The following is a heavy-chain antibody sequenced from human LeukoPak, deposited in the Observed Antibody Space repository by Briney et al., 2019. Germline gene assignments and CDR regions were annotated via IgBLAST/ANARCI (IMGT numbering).Heavy chain of an antibody. J-gene: IGHJ6*02. Sequence: PGGSLRLSCAASGFTFSSYSMNWVRQAPGKGLEWVSSISSSSSYIYYADSVKGRFTISRDNSKNTLYLQMNSLRAEDTAVYYCARDLRITMVRGVKDYYYYGMDVWGQGTTVTVSS. CDR1: GFTFSSYS. V-gene: IGHV3-21*01. CDR3: ARDLRITMVRGVKDYYYYGMDV. CDR2: ISSSSSYI. D-gene: IGHD3-10*01.